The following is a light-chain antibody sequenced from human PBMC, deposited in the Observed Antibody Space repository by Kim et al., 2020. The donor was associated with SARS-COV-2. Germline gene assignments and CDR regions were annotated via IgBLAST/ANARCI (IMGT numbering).Light chain of an antibody. CDR1: QGIRSE. Sequence: AIQMTQSPSSLSASVGDRVTITCRASQGIRSELGWYQQKPGKALKLLIYAASSLQSGVPSRFSGSGSGTDFTLTISSLQPEDFATYYCLHDYNYPRTFGQGTKVDIK. J-gene: IGKJ1*01. V-gene: IGKV1-6*01. CDR3: LHDYNYPRT. CDR2: AAS.